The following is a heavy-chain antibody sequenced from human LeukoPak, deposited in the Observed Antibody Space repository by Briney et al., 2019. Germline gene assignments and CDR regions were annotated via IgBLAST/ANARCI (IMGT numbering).Heavy chain of an antibody. CDR2: ISGSGEST. D-gene: IGHD2-15*01. CDR3: ARDSLYCSGGSCHSHFDY. CDR1: GFTFSSYA. V-gene: IGHV3-23*01. Sequence: GGSLRLSCAASGFTFSSYAMTWVRQGPGKGLEWVAGISGSGESTYYADSVKGRFTISRDNSKNTLYLQMNSLRAEDTAVYYCARDSLYCSGGSCHSHFDYWGQGALVTVSS. J-gene: IGHJ4*02.